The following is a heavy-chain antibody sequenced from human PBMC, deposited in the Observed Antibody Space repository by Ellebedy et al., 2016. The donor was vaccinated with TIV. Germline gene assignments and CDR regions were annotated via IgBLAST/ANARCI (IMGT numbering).Heavy chain of an antibody. Sequence: SVKVSCXASEGTFSSYAISWVRQAPGQGLEWMGRIIPILGIANYAQKFQGRVTITADKSTSTAYMELSSLRSEDTAVYYCATCYYGSGSYMDFDYWGQGTLVTVSS. V-gene: IGHV1-69*04. CDR2: IIPILGIA. CDR1: EGTFSSYA. CDR3: ATCYYGSGSYMDFDY. D-gene: IGHD3-10*01. J-gene: IGHJ4*02.